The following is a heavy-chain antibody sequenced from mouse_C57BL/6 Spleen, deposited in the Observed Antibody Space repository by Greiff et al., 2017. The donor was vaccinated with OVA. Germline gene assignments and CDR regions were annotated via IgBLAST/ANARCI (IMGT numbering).Heavy chain of an antibody. CDR2: IYPGDGDT. Sequence: QVQLQQSGPELVKPGASVKISCKASGYAFSSSWMNWVKQRPGKGLEWIGRIYPGDGDTNYNGKFKGKATLTADKSSSTAYMQLSSLTSEDSAVYFCARVYYDYDERYYYAMDYWGRGTSVTVSS. D-gene: IGHD2-4*01. CDR3: ARVYYDYDERYYYAMDY. J-gene: IGHJ4*01. V-gene: IGHV1-82*01. CDR1: GYAFSSSW.